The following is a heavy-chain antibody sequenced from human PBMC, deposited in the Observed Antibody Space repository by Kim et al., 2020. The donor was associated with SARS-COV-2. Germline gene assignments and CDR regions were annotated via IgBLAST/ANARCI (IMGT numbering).Heavy chain of an antibody. CDR1: GGSFSGYY. D-gene: IGHD2-2*01. Sequence: SETLSLTCAVYGGSFSGYYWSWIRQPPGKGLEWIGEINHSGSTNYNPSLKSRVTISVDTSKNQFSLKLSSVTAADTAVYYCARAGGHCSSTSCYGPRVGATTIDYWGQGTLVTVSS. CDR2: INHSGST. J-gene: IGHJ4*02. CDR3: ARAGGHCSSTSCYGPRVGATTIDY. V-gene: IGHV4-34*01.